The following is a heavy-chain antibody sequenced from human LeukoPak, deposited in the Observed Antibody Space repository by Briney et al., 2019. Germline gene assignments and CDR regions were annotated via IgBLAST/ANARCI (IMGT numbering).Heavy chain of an antibody. CDR1: GGSISSGDSY. J-gene: IGHJ3*02. V-gene: IGHV4-30-4*01. CDR3: ARSVSWGLLVRDDALDI. D-gene: IGHD2-21*01. CDR2: ISYSGST. Sequence: SETLSLTCTVSGGSISSGDSYWSWIRQPPGKGLEWIGYISYSGSTYYNPSLKSRLTVSSDTSDNQFSLRLSSVTASDTAVYYCARSVSWGLLVRDDALDIWGQGTMVTVSS.